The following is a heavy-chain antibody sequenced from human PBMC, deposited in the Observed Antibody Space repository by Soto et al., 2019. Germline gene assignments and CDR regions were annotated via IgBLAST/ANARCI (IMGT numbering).Heavy chain of an antibody. CDR2: INPNSGGT. Sequence: GASVKVSCKASGYTFTGYYMHWVRQALGQGLEWMGWINPNSGGTYYAQKFQGWVTMTRDTSLSTAYMELSRLRSDDTAVYYCARANTVTTDFDYWGQGTLVTVSS. V-gene: IGHV1-2*04. CDR3: ARANTVTTDFDY. J-gene: IGHJ4*02. D-gene: IGHD4-17*01. CDR1: GYTFTGYY.